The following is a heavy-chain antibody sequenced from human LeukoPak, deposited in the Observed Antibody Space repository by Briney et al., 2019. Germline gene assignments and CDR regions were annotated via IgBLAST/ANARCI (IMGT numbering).Heavy chain of an antibody. CDR3: AKVRASSGYFDY. CDR1: GFTFSSYA. Sequence: PGRSLRLSCAASGFTFSSYAMSWVRQAPGKGLEWVSTISAGGGTTYYADSVKGRFTISRDSSKITLYLQMNSLRAEDTAVYYCAKVRASSGYFDYWGQGTLVTVSS. CDR2: ISAGGGTT. V-gene: IGHV3-23*01. J-gene: IGHJ4*02. D-gene: IGHD3-22*01.